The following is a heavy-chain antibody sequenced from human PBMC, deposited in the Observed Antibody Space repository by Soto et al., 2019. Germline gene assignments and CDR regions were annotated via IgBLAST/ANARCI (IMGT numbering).Heavy chain of an antibody. J-gene: IGHJ4*02. V-gene: IGHV4-34*01. D-gene: IGHD3-3*01. Sequence: LSLTCAVYGGSFSGYYWSWIRQPPGKGLEWIGEINHSGSTNYNPSLKSRVTISVDTSKNQFSLKLSSVTAADTAVYYCARGRSLYYDFWSGYGFSYYFDYWGQGTLVTVSS. CDR3: ARGRSLYYDFWSGYGFSYYFDY. CDR1: GGSFSGYY. CDR2: INHSGST.